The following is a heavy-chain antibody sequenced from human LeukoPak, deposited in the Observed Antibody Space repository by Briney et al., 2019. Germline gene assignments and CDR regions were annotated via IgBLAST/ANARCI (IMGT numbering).Heavy chain of an antibody. CDR2: ISAYNGNT. D-gene: IGHD3-22*01. CDR3: AREGKESYYDSSGYPDAFDI. V-gene: IGHV1-18*01. J-gene: IGHJ3*02. Sequence: ASVKVSCKASGYTFTSYGISWVRQAPGQGLEWMGWISAYNGNTNYAQKLQGRVTMTTDTSTSTAYMELRSLRSDDTAVYYCAREGKESYYDSSGYPDAFDIWGQGTMVTVSS. CDR1: GYTFTSYG.